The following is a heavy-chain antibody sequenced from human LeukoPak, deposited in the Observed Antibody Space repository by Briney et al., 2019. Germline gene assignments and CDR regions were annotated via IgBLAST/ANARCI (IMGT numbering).Heavy chain of an antibody. J-gene: IGHJ4*02. V-gene: IGHV4-34*01. CDR3: ARGREYCGGDCYTY. CDR2: INHSRST. D-gene: IGHD2-21*02. CDR1: GGSFSGYY. Sequence: SETLSLTCAVYGGSFSGYYWSWIRQPPGKGLEWIGEINHSRSTNYNPSLKSRVTISVDTSKNQFSLKLSSVTAADTAVYYCARGREYCGGDCYTYWGQGTLVTVSS.